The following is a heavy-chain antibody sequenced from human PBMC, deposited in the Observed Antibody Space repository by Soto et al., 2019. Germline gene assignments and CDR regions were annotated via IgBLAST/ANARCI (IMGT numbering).Heavy chain of an antibody. J-gene: IGHJ4*01. CDR3: ARDRDDYGSGNYDNRIDF. V-gene: IGHV1-69*01. CDR1: GGIFSTYA. CDR2: IIPIFGTP. Sequence: QVQMVQSGAEVKKPGSSVTVSCKASGGIFSTYAISWLRQAPGQGLEWMGGIIPIFGTPNYAQRFQGRVTITADEATSTDYMELSRLRSEDTAVYYCARDRDDYGSGNYDNRIDFWGHGTLVTVSS. D-gene: IGHD3-10*01.